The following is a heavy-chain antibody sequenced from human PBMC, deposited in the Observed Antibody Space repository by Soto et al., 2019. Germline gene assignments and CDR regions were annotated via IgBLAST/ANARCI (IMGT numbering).Heavy chain of an antibody. CDR2: IIPILGIA. V-gene: IGHV1-69*02. CDR3: ARGTGTTYNWFDP. J-gene: IGHJ5*02. Sequence: QVQLVQSGAEVKKPGSLVKVSCKASGGTFSSYTISWVRQAPGQGLEWMGRIIPILGIANYAQKFQGRVTITADKSTSTAYMELSSLRSEDTAVYYCARGTGTTYNWFDPWGQGTLVTVSS. D-gene: IGHD1-7*01. CDR1: GGTFSSYT.